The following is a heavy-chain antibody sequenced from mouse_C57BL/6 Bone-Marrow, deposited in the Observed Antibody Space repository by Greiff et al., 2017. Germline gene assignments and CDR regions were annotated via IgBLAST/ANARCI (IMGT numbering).Heavy chain of an antibody. V-gene: IGHV1-72*01. D-gene: IGHD2-5*01. CDR2: IDPNSGGT. J-gene: IGHJ4*01. CDR1: GYTFTSYW. Sequence: VQLQQPGAELVKPGASVKLSCKASGYTFTSYWMHWVKQRPGRGLEWIGGIDPNSGGTKYNEKFKSKATLTVDKPSSTAYMQISSLTSEDSAVDYCARWDYSNYEDAMDYWGQGTSVTVSS. CDR3: ARWDYSNYEDAMDY.